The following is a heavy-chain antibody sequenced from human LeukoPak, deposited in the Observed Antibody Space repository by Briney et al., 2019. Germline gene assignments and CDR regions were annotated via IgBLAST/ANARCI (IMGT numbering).Heavy chain of an antibody. CDR2: IYYSGST. CDR3: ARRGFGRYFDY. CDR1: GGSISSYY. D-gene: IGHD1-14*01. Sequence: SETLSLTCTVSGGSISSYYWSWIRQPPGKGLEWIGYIYYSGSTNYNPSLKSRVTISVDTSKNQFSLKLSSVTAADTAVYYCARRGFGRYFDYWSQGTLVTVSS. J-gene: IGHJ4*02. V-gene: IGHV4-59*01.